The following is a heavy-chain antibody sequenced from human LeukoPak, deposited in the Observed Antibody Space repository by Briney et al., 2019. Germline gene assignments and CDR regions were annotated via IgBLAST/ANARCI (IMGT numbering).Heavy chain of an antibody. CDR2: IADDGTNH. CDR3: VRAQISILSSGNVFDV. CDR1: GFPYRDYP. Sequence: GTSLRLSCEASGFPYRDYPMHWVRQTPGRGLQWVAVIADDGTNHYDAEFVKGRFSISRDNSKITMYLHMNSLGPEDTGVYYCVRAQISILSSGNVFDVWGQGTVVTVSS. V-gene: IGHV3-30*14. J-gene: IGHJ3*01. D-gene: IGHD3-10*01.